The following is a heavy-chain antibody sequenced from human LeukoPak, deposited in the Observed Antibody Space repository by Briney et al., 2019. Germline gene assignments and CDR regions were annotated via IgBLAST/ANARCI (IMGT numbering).Heavy chain of an antibody. J-gene: IGHJ6*03. CDR2: IKSKTDGGTT. D-gene: IGHD3-10*01. CDR3: TTGTVGSGSYYNPHYYYYMDV. V-gene: IGHV3-15*01. Sequence: GGSLRLSCAASGFTFSNAWMSWVRQAPGKGLEWVGSIKSKTDGGTTDYAAPVKGRFTISRDDSKNTLYLQMNSLKTEDTAVYYCTTGTVGSGSYYNPHYYYYMDVWGKGTTVTTSS. CDR1: GFTFSNAW.